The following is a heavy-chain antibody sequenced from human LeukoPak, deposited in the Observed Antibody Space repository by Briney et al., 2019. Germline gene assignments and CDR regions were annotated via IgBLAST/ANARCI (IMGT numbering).Heavy chain of an antibody. CDR2: IKQDGSEK. CDR1: GFTLSSYW. CDR3: ARPLDGYYYYGMDV. V-gene: IGHV3-7*01. J-gene: IGHJ6*02. Sequence: SGGSLRLSCAASGFTLSSYWMIWVRQAPGKGLEWVANIKQDGSEKYYVDSVKGRFTISRDNAKNSLYLQMNSLRAEDTAVYYCARPLDGYYYYGMDVWGQGTTVTVSS. D-gene: IGHD1-1*01.